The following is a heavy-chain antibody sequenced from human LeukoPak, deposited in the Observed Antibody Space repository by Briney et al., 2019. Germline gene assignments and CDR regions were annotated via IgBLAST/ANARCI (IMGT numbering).Heavy chain of an antibody. V-gene: IGHV4-39*07. CDR3: AGTYYDFWSGYYHWFDP. D-gene: IGHD3-3*01. CDR2: IYYSGST. J-gene: IGHJ5*02. CDR1: GGSISSSSYY. Sequence: PSETLSLTCTVSGGSISSSSYYWGWIRQPPGKGLEWIGSIYYSGSTYYNPSLKSRVTISVDTSKNQFSLKLSSVTAADTAVYYCAGTYYDFWSGYYHWFDPWGQGNLVTVSS.